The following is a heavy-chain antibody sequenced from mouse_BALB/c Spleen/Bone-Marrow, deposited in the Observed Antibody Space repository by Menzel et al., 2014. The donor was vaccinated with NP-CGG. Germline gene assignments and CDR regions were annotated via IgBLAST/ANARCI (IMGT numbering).Heavy chain of an antibody. D-gene: IGHD3-2*01. CDR2: INPYNDGT. V-gene: IGHV1-14*01. Sequence: VQLQQSGPELVKPGASVKMSCKASGYTFTSYVMHWVKQKPGQGLEWIGYINPYNDGTKYNEKFKGKATLTSDKSSSTAYMELSSLTSEDSAVYYCARPRQLGLRYCFDYWGQGTTLTGSS. CDR3: ARPRQLGLRYCFDY. CDR1: GYTFTSYV. J-gene: IGHJ2*01.